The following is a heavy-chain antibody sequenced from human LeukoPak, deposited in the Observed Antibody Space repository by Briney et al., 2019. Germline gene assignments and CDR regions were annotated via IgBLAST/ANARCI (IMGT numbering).Heavy chain of an antibody. D-gene: IGHD3-22*01. J-gene: IGHJ4*02. V-gene: IGHV4-31*03. CDR2: IYYSGST. CDR1: GGSISSGGYY. Sequence: PSQTLFLTCTVSGGSISSGGYYWSWIRQHPGKGLEWIGYIYYSGSTYYNPSLKSRVTISVDTSKNQFSLKLSSVTAADTAVYYCARASRGYYYDSSGYRGSYYFDYWGQGTLVTVSS. CDR3: ARASRGYYYDSSGYRGSYYFDY.